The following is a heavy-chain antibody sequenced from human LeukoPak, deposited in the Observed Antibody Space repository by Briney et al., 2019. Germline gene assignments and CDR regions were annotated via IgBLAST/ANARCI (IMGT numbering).Heavy chain of an antibody. CDR2: ISSSGSTI. D-gene: IGHD3-9*01. Sequence: GGSLRLSCAASGFTFSDYYMSWIRQAPGKGLEWVSYISSSGSTIYYADSVKGRFTISRDNAKNSLYLQMNSLRAEDTAVYYCARDIPDDILTGYPNYYYYMDVWGKGTTVTVSS. CDR3: ARDIPDDILTGYPNYYYYMDV. CDR1: GFTFSDYY. J-gene: IGHJ6*03. V-gene: IGHV3-11*01.